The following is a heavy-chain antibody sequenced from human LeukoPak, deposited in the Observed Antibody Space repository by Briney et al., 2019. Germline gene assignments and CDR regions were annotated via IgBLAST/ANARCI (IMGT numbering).Heavy chain of an antibody. D-gene: IGHD6-13*01. CDR1: GGSISSYY. J-gene: IGHJ4*02. CDR2: IYSSGST. CDR3: ARAGLIAAADSLDY. V-gene: IGHV4-59*07. Sequence: SDTLSLTCSVSGGSISSYYWSWIRQPPGQGLEWIGHIYSSGSTNYHPTLKSRVTISVDTSKNQFSLKLRSVTAADTAMCYCARAGLIAAADSLDYWGQGTLVTVSS.